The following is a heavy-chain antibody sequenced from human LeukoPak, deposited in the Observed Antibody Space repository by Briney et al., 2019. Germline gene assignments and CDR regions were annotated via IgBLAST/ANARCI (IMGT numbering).Heavy chain of an antibody. CDR1: GFTVSSYG. CDR2: VYSDGVT. CDR3: VRDRAEGRAWVEFDP. J-gene: IGHJ5*02. V-gene: IGHV3-66*02. Sequence: PGGFLRLSCAASGFTVSSYGMSWVRQAPGKGPEWVSLVYSDGVTRYADSVQGRFTISRDNSKNTVYLQMNNLRVEDTAVYHCVRDRAEGRAWVEFDPWGQGILVTVSS.